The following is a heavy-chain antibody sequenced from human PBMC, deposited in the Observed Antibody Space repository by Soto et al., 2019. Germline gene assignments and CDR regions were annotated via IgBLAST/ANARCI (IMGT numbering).Heavy chain of an antibody. D-gene: IGHD2-2*01. CDR3: AGPIVVVPAATGYYYYGMDV. J-gene: IGHJ6*02. CDR1: GGTFSSYA. Sequence: SVKVSCKASGGTFSSYAISWVRQAPGQGLEWMGGIIPIFGTANYAQKFQGRVTITADKSTSTAYMELSSLRSEDTAVYYCAGPIVVVPAATGYYYYGMDVWGQGTTVTVSS. CDR2: IIPIFGTA. V-gene: IGHV1-69*06.